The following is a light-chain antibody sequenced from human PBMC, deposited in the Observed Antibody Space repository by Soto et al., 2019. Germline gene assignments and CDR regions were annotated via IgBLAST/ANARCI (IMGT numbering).Light chain of an antibody. CDR2: DVS. CDR1: QTISSW. Sequence: DVPMTQSPSTLSASVGDRVTITCRASQTISSWLAWYQQRPGKAPKLLIYDVSSLQSGVPSRFSGSGSGTEFTLTISSLQPDDFATYYCQHSKMYSPWTVGQGTKVEIK. J-gene: IGKJ1*01. CDR3: QHSKMYSPWT. V-gene: IGKV1-5*01.